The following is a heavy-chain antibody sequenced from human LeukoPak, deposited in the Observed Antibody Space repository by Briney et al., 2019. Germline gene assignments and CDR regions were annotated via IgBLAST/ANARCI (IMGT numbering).Heavy chain of an antibody. D-gene: IGHD2-21*02. V-gene: IGHV3-21*04. Sequence: GGSLRLSCAASGFTFSSYGMNWVRQAPGKGLECVSSISSSSSYIYYADSVKGRFTISRDNSKNTLYLQMKSLRAEDTAVYYCARTDETAPAEDFQHWGQGTLVTVSS. CDR2: ISSSSSYI. CDR1: GFTFSSYG. CDR3: ARTDETAPAEDFQH. J-gene: IGHJ1*01.